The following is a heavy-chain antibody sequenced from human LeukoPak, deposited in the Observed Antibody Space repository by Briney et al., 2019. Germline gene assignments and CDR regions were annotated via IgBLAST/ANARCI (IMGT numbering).Heavy chain of an antibody. Sequence: SETLSLTCTVSDGCISNYYWSWIRQPPGKGPEWIGYISYSGSTNCNPPLKSRVTISVDTSKNQFSLRLRSVTAADTAVYYCARSTGNYRELDYWGQGTLVTVSS. V-gene: IGHV4-59*08. CDR3: ARSTGNYRELDY. J-gene: IGHJ4*02. D-gene: IGHD3-9*01. CDR1: DGCISNYY. CDR2: ISYSGST.